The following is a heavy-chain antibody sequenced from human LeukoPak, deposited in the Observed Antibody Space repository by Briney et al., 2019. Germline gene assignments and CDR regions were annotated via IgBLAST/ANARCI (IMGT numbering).Heavy chain of an antibody. CDR1: GASISSGGYS. CDR3: ARTITVFGALGYFDY. V-gene: IGHV4-31*03. D-gene: IGHD3-3*01. J-gene: IGHJ4*02. Sequence: SETLSLTCTVSGASISSGGYSWSWVRQHPGKGLEWIGCIYCTGSNYYNPSLERRLTISVATSNNQFSLKVTSVTAADTAVYFCARTITVFGALGYFDYWGQGTLVTVSS. CDR2: IYCTGSN.